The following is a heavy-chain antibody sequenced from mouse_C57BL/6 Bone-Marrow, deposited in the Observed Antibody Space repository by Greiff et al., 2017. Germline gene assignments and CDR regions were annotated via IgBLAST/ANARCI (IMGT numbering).Heavy chain of an antibody. CDR1: GFTFTDYY. CDR3: AIYDYDEAY. D-gene: IGHD2-4*01. J-gene: IGHJ3*01. Sequence: DVKLVESGGGLVQPGGSLSLSCAASGFTFTDYYMSWVRQPPGKALEWLGFIRNKANGYTTEYSASVKGRCTISRDNSQSIIYLQMKSLRAEDSATYYCAIYDYDEAYWGQGTLVTVSA. V-gene: IGHV7-3*01. CDR2: IRNKANGYTT.